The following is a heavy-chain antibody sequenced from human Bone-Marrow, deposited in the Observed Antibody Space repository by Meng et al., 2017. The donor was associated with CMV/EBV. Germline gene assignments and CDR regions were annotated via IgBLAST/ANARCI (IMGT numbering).Heavy chain of an antibody. Sequence: GESLKISCAASGFTFSSYWMSWVRQAPGKGPEWVANINQDGRAKYHVGSLQGRFTISRDNAKNSLYLQMNSLRAEDTAVYYCATLSTGVPWFAPWGQGPLVTCSS. V-gene: IGHV3-7*01. J-gene: IGHJ5*02. D-gene: IGHD3-10*01. CDR2: INQDGRAK. CDR3: ATLSTGVPWFAP. CDR1: GFTFSSYW.